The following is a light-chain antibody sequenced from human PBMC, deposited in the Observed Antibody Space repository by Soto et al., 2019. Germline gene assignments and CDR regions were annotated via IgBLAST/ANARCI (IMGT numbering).Light chain of an antibody. V-gene: IGLV2-14*01. J-gene: IGLJ3*02. CDR3: SSFTTAYTWL. Sequence: QSALTQPASVSGSPGQSITISCTGTNSDVGGHNYVSWYQHHPGKAPKLLIYEVSNRPSGVSDRFSGSKSGNTASLTISGLQTEDEADYYCSSFTTAYTWLFGGGTKVTVL. CDR1: NSDVGGHNY. CDR2: EVS.